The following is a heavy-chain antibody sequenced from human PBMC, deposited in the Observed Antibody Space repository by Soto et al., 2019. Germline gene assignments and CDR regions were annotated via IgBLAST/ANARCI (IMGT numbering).Heavy chain of an antibody. Sequence: EVLLVESGGGLVQPGGSLRLSCAVSGFNYNNFAMTWVRQAPGKGLEWVADISASGATIFYADSVKGRFSISRDNARKSLYLQMNSLRLEDTAVYYCARFFGEYSDDQRYLGDWGQGTLVSVSS. D-gene: IGHD3-10*01. J-gene: IGHJ4*02. CDR1: GFNYNNFA. CDR3: ARFFGEYSDDQRYLGD. CDR2: ISASGATI. V-gene: IGHV3-48*03.